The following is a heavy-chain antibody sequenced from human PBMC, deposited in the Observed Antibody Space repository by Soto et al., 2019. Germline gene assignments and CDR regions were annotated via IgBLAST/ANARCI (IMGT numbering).Heavy chain of an antibody. Sequence: ASVKVSCKASGYTFTSYGISWVRQAPGQGLEWMGWISAYNGNTNYAQKLQGRVTMTTDTSTSTAYMELRSLRSDDTAVYYCASERDTVVTRGAFDIWGQGTMVTVSS. CDR3: ASERDTVVTRGAFDI. D-gene: IGHD4-17*01. CDR2: ISAYNGNT. J-gene: IGHJ3*02. V-gene: IGHV1-18*01. CDR1: GYTFTSYG.